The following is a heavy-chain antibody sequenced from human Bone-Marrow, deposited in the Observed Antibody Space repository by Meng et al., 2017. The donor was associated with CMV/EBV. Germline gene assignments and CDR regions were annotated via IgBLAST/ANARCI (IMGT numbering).Heavy chain of an antibody. V-gene: IGHV1-8*01. CDR3: ARVWYSSSWYGPWDYYYGMDV. Sequence: ASVKVSCKASGYTFTSYDINWVRQATGQGLEWMGWMNPNSGNTGYAQKFQGRVTMTRNTPISTAYMELSGLRSEDTAVYYCARVWYSSSWYGPWDYYYGMDVWGQGTTVTVSS. CDR1: GYTFTSYD. J-gene: IGHJ6*02. D-gene: IGHD6-13*01. CDR2: MNPNSGNT.